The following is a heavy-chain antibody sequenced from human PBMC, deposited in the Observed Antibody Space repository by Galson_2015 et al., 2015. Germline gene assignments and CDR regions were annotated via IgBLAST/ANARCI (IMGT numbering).Heavy chain of an antibody. CDR3: TTHIWSAPYGMDV. CDR2: IKSKTDGGTT. CDR1: GFTFSNAW. J-gene: IGHJ6*02. Sequence: SLRLSCAASGFTFSNAWMSWVRQAPGKGLEWVGRIKSKTDGGTTDYAAPVKGRFTISRDDSKNTLYLQMNSLKTEDTAVYYCTTHIWSAPYGMDVWGQGTTVTVSS. V-gene: IGHV3-15*01. D-gene: IGHD3-3*02.